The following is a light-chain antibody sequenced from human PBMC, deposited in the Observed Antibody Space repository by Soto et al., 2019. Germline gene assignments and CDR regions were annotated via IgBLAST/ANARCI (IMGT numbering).Light chain of an antibody. V-gene: IGLV2-14*01. CDR1: SSDIGGYNA. CDR3: NSFRVRHLEV. CDR2: EVT. J-gene: IGLJ1*01. Sequence: QSVLAQPASVSGSPGQTITISCTGTSSDIGGYNAVSWYQHHPGKAPKLIIYEVTHRPSGVSDRFSASKSGNTASLTISGLQAEDEADYYCNSFRVRHLEVFGTGTKGTVL.